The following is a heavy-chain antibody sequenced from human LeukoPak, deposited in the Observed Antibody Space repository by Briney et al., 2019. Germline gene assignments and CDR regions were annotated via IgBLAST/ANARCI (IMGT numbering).Heavy chain of an antibody. Sequence: SETLSLTCTVSGGSISSTTYYWGWIRQPPGKGLEWIGNLYYSGSTYYNPSLKSRVTMSVDTSKNQFSLKLTSVTAADTAVYYCARVHGSGYKIYNWFDPWGQGTLVTVSS. V-gene: IGHV4-39*07. D-gene: IGHD5-12*01. CDR1: GGSISSTTYY. CDR2: LYYSGST. J-gene: IGHJ5*02. CDR3: ARVHGSGYKIYNWFDP.